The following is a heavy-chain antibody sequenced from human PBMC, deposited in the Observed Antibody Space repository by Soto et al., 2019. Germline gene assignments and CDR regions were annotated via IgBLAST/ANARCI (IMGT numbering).Heavy chain of an antibody. CDR3: ARDEVKIIYCSGGSCYSDYYYYYGMDV. J-gene: IGHJ6*02. CDR2: ISYDESNK. D-gene: IGHD2-15*01. V-gene: IGHV3-30-3*01. CDR1: GFTFSSYA. Sequence: QVQLVESGGGVVQPGRSLRLSCAASGFTFSSYAMHWVRQAPGKGLEWVAVISYDESNKYYADSVKGRFTISRDNSNNTLYLQMNSLRAEDTAVYYCARDEVKIIYCSGGSCYSDYYYYYGMDVWGQGTTVTVSS.